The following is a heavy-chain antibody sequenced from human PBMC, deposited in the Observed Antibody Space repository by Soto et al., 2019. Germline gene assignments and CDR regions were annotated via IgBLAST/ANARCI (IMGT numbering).Heavy chain of an antibody. V-gene: IGHV3-21*06. D-gene: IGHD2-2*01. J-gene: IGHJ5*01. Sequence: EVQLVESGGGLVKPGGSLRLSCAASGFTFSRYGMNWLRQAPGKGLEWVASISSSTSDVYYADSVKGRFSTSRDNAKNILYLEMYALITEDMAVYYCARDPSEGRVGNWFESWGQGTLVTVSS. CDR2: ISSSTSDV. CDR3: ARDPSEGRVGNWFES. CDR1: GFTFSRYG.